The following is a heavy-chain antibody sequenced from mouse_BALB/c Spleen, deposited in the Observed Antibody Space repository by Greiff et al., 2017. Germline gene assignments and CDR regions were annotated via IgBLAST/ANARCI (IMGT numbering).Heavy chain of an antibody. V-gene: IGHV10-1*02. CDR3: AQANWDDAMDY. CDR2: IRSKSNNYAT. CDR1: GFTFNTYA. D-gene: IGHD4-1*01. J-gene: IGHJ4*01. Sequence: EVQLVESGGGLVQPKGSLKLSCAASGFTFNTYAMNWVRQAPGKGLEWVARIRSKSNNYATYYADSVKDRFTISRDDSQSMLYLQMNNLKTEDTAMYYCAQANWDDAMDYWGQGTSVTVSS.